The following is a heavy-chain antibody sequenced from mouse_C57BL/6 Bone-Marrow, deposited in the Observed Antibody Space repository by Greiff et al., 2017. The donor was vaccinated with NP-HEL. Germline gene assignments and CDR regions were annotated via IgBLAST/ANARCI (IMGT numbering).Heavy chain of an antibody. CDR2: IRDKANNHAT. Sequence: EVQLVESGGGLVQPGGSMKLSCAASGFTFSDAWMDWVRQSPEKGLEWIAEIRDKANNHATYYAESVKGRFTISRDDSKSSVYLQMNSLRAEDTGIYYCTLIVTTHFDYWGQGTTLTVSS. V-gene: IGHV6-6*01. CDR1: GFTFSDAW. D-gene: IGHD2-5*01. CDR3: TLIVTTHFDY. J-gene: IGHJ2*01.